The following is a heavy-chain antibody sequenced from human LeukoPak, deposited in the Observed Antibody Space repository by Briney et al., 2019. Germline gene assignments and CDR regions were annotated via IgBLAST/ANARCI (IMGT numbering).Heavy chain of an antibody. J-gene: IGHJ5*02. Sequence: GGSLRLSCAAPGFTFSDYYMSWIRQAPGKGLGWVSYISSIVSTIYYADSVKGRFTISRDNAKNSLYLQMNSLRAEDTAVYYCARRSSGWYGDWFDPWGQGTLVTVSS. D-gene: IGHD6-19*01. CDR2: ISSIVSTI. CDR3: ARRSSGWYGDWFDP. V-gene: IGHV3-11*04. CDR1: GFTFSDYY.